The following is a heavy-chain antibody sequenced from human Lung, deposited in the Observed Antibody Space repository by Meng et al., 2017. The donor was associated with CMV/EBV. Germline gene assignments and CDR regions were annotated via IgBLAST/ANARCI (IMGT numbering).Heavy chain of an antibody. J-gene: IGHJ3*02. CDR2: IKQDGSEK. CDR3: ASPRRGAFDI. CDR1: GFTFSSYW. D-gene: IGHD3-10*01. V-gene: IGHV3-7*01. Sequence: GESLKISCAASGFTFSSYWMSWVRQAPGKGLEWVANIKQDGSEKYYVDSVKGRFTISRDNAKNSLYLQMNSLRAEDTAVYYCASPRRGAFDIWGQGTMVNVSS.